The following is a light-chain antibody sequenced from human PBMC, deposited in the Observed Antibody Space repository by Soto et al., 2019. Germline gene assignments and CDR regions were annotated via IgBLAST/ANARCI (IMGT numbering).Light chain of an antibody. V-gene: IGLV2-23*01. J-gene: IGLJ2*01. Sequence: QSALTQPASVSGSPGQSIIISCTGTSSDVGSYNLVSWYQQHPGKAPKLMIYEGSKRPSGVSNRFSGSKSGNTASLIISGLQAEDEADYYCCSDAGSSTVVFGGGTKLTVL. CDR1: SSDVGSYNL. CDR2: EGS. CDR3: CSDAGSSTVV.